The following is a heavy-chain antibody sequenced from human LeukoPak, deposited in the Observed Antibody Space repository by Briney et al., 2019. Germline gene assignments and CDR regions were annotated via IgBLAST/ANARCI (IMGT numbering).Heavy chain of an antibody. CDR3: ARDRNYYGSSGYSDY. J-gene: IGHJ4*02. D-gene: IGHD3-22*01. CDR2: INPNSGGT. Sequence: GASVKVSCKASGYTFTGYYMHWVRQAPGQGLEWMGWINPNSGGTNYAQKFQGRVTMTRDTSISTAYMELSRLRSDDTAVYYCARDRNYYGSSGYSDYWGQGTLVTVSS. CDR1: GYTFTGYY. V-gene: IGHV1-2*02.